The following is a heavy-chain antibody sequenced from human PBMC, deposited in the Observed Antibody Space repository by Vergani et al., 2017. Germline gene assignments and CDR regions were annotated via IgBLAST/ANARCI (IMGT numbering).Heavy chain of an antibody. CDR2: ISWNSGSI. CDR3: ARDASGDILTTDY. Sequence: EVQLVESGGGLVQPGRSLRLSCAASGFTFDDYAMHWVRQAPGKGLEWVSGISWNSGSIGYADSVKGRFTISRDNAKNSLYLQMNSLRAEDTAVYYCARDASGDILTTDYWGQGTLVTVSS. D-gene: IGHD3-9*01. J-gene: IGHJ4*02. CDR1: GFTFDDYA. V-gene: IGHV3-9*01.